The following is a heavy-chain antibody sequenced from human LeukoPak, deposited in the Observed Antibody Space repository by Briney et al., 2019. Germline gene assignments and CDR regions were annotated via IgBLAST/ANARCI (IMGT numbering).Heavy chain of an antibody. V-gene: IGHV1-2*06. CDR2: INPNSGGT. Sequence: ASVKVSCKASGYTFTGYYMHWVRQAPGQGLEWMGRINPNSGGTNYAQKFQGRVTMTRDTSISTAYMELSRLRSDDTAVYYCARNYYDSSGYYYVAYWGQGTLVTVSS. CDR1: GYTFTGYY. J-gene: IGHJ4*02. CDR3: ARNYYDSSGYYYVAY. D-gene: IGHD3-22*01.